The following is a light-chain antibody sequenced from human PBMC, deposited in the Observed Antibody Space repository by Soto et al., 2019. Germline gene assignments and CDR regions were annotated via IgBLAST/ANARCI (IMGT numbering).Light chain of an antibody. V-gene: IGKV3-15*01. J-gene: IGKJ1*01. Sequence: EIVMTQSPATLSVSPGERATLSCRASQSVSSNLAWYQQKPGQAPRLLIYGASTSATGIPARFSGCGSGTEFTLAISSLQSKDFAVYYCQQYNNWPPWTFGQGTKVEIK. CDR3: QQYNNWPPWT. CDR2: GAS. CDR1: QSVSSN.